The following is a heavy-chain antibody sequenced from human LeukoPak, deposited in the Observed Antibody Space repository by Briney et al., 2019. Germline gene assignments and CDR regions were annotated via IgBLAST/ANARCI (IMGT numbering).Heavy chain of an antibody. CDR3: ARSQYGSGSGQNDACDI. V-gene: IGHV3-33*01. CDR1: GFTFSSYG. CDR2: IWYDGSKR. Sequence: GGSLRLSCAASGFTFSSYGMHWVRQAPGKGLEWVAVIWYDGSKRYYADSVKGRFTISRDDSKNTLYLQMNSLRAEDTAVYYCARSQYGSGSGQNDACDIWGQGTMVTVSS. D-gene: IGHD3-10*01. J-gene: IGHJ3*02.